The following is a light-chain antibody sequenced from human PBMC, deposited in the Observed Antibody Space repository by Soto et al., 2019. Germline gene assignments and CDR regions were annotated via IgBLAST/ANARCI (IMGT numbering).Light chain of an antibody. V-gene: IGKV1-13*02. CDR1: QDISSS. CDR3: QQYGSSGT. CDR2: GAS. Sequence: AIQLTQSPSSLSASVGDRVTITCRASQDISSSLAWYQQKAGKAPKLLIYGASILQSGVPSGFSGSGFGTDFTLTISSLRAEDFAVYYCQQYGSSGTFGQGTKVDIK. J-gene: IGKJ1*01.